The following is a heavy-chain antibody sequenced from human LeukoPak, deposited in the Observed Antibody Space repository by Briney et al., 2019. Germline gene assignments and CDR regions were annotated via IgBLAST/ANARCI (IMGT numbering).Heavy chain of an antibody. Sequence: SVKVSCKASGGTFSSYAISWVQQAPGQGLEWMGRIIPILGIAKYAQKFQGRVTITADKSTSTAYMELSSLRSEDTAVYYCARDGVATGPFDYWGQGTLVTVSS. J-gene: IGHJ4*02. CDR1: GGTFSSYA. D-gene: IGHD5-12*01. V-gene: IGHV1-69*04. CDR3: ARDGVATGPFDY. CDR2: IIPILGIA.